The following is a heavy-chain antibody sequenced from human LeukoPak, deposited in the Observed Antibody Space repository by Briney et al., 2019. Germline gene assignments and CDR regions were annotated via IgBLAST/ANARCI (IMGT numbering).Heavy chain of an antibody. CDR2: INHSGST. V-gene: IGHV4-34*01. CDR3: ARGRPDYDYVWGSFDY. D-gene: IGHD3-16*01. CDR1: GGSFSGYY. J-gene: IGHJ4*02. Sequence: SETLSLTCAVYGGSFSGYYWSWIRQPPGKGLEWIGEINHSGSTNYNPSLKSRVTIPVDTSKNQFSLKLSSVTAADTAVYYCARGRPDYDYVWGSFDYWGQGTLVTVSS.